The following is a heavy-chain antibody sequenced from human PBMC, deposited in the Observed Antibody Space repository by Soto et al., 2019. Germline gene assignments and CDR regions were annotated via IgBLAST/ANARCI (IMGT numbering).Heavy chain of an antibody. Sequence: PGGSLRLSCAASGFTFSSYSMNWVRQAPGKGLEWVSSISSSSSYIYYADSVKGRFTISRDNAKNSLYLQMNSLRAEDTAVYYCACAAGYYYYMDVWGKGTTVTVSS. CDR3: ACAAGYYYYMDV. D-gene: IGHD6-13*01. V-gene: IGHV3-21*01. J-gene: IGHJ6*03. CDR2: ISSSSSYI. CDR1: GFTFSSYS.